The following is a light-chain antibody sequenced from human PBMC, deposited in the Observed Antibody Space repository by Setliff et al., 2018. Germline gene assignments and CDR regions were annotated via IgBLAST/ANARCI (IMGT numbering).Light chain of an antibody. Sequence: ETVLTQSPASLSLSPGGRGSLSCRASQTISTSLTWYQQKPGQSPRLLIYDATTRARGVPARFSGSGSGTDFTLTISNLETEDYAVYYCQQGSDWPLTFGGGTKVDI. CDR2: DAT. CDR3: QQGSDWPLT. J-gene: IGKJ4*01. V-gene: IGKV3-11*01. CDR1: QTISTS.